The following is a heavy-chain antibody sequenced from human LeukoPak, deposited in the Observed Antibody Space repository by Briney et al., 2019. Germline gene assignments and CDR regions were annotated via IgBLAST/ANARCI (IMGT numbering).Heavy chain of an antibody. Sequence: NTSQTLSLTCTVSGGSISSGGYYWSWIRQHPGKGLEWIGYIYYSGSTYYNPSLKSRVTISVDTSKNQFSLKLSSVTAADTAVYYCARELSGYFDYWGQGTLVIVSS. CDR1: GGSISSGGYY. CDR3: ARELSGYFDY. V-gene: IGHV4-31*03. D-gene: IGHD3-3*01. CDR2: IYYSGST. J-gene: IGHJ4*02.